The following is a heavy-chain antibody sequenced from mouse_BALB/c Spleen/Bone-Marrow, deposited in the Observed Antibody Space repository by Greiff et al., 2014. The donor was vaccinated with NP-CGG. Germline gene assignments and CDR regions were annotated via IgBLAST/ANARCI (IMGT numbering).Heavy chain of an antibody. J-gene: IGHJ4*01. CDR2: INPYNGDP. Sequence: VQLKESGPELVKPGASVRISCKASGYSFTDYFMNWVMQNHGKSLEWIGRINPYNGDPFYNQKFKDKATLTVDRSSNTAHMELRSLASEDSGVFYCARSGIGSTMDFWGQGTSVTVSS. CDR3: ARSGIGSTMDF. D-gene: IGHD3-2*02. V-gene: IGHV1-20*02. CDR1: GYSFTDYF.